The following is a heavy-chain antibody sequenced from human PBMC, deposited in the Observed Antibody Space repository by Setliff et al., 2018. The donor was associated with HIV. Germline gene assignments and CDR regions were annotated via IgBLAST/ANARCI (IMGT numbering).Heavy chain of an antibody. D-gene: IGHD5-12*01. CDR3: ARTKADGYNGVFDS. J-gene: IGHJ4*02. Sequence: SETLSFTCAVYGGSFSDYYWTWIRQSPGKGLEWIGEINHRGSTNYNPSLKSRVTISVDTSKNQFSLKLSSVTAADTAVYYSARTKADGYNGVFDSWGQGTLVTVSS. CDR1: GGSFSDYY. CDR2: INHRGST. V-gene: IGHV4-34*01.